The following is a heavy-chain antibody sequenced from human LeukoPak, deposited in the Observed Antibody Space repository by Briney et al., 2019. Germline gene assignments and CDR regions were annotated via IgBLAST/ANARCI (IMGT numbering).Heavy chain of an antibody. J-gene: IGHJ6*03. CDR2: IRYDGSNK. V-gene: IGHV3-30*02. Sequence: GGSLRLSCAASGFTFSSYGMHWVRQAPGKGLEWVTFIRYDGSNKYYADSVKGRFTISRDNSKNTLYLQMNSLRAEDTAVYYCAKGSKEVLFTRDHYMDVWGKGTTVTISS. CDR3: AKGSKEVLFTRDHYMDV. D-gene: IGHD3-3*01. CDR1: GFTFSSYG.